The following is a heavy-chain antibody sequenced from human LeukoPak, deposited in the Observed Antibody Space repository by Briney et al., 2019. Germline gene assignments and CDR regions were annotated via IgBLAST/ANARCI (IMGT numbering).Heavy chain of an antibody. J-gene: IGHJ4*02. Sequence: ASVKVPCKASGYTFTGYYMHWVRQAPGQGLEWMGWINPNSGGTNYAQKFQGRVTMTRDTSISTAYMELSRLRSDDTAVYYCARVGIVGAHFDYWGQGTLVTVSS. CDR1: GYTFTGYY. V-gene: IGHV1-2*02. CDR2: INPNSGGT. D-gene: IGHD1-26*01. CDR3: ARVGIVGAHFDY.